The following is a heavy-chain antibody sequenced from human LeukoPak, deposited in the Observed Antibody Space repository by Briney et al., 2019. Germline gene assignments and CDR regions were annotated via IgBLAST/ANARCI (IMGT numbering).Heavy chain of an antibody. Sequence: SETLSLTCTVSDYSISSGYDWGWIRQPPGKGLERIGSIYHSGSTYYNPSLKSRVTISVDTSKNQFSLKLSSVTAADTAVYYCARERGEYYYDNSGYSWGQGTLVTVSS. CDR3: ARERGEYYYDNSGYS. D-gene: IGHD3-22*01. CDR1: DYSISSGYD. CDR2: IYHSGST. V-gene: IGHV4-38-2*02. J-gene: IGHJ4*02.